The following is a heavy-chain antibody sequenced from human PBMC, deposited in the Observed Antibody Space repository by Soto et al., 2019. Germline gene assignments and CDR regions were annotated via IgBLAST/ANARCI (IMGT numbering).Heavy chain of an antibody. Sequence: PVKVSCKASGGTFSSYTISWVRQAPGQGLEWMGRIIPILGIANYAQKFQGRVTITADKSTSTAYMELSSLRSEDTAVYYCASGSGIAAAGFDYWGQGTLVTVSS. V-gene: IGHV1-69*02. J-gene: IGHJ4*02. CDR3: ASGSGIAAAGFDY. CDR2: IIPILGIA. D-gene: IGHD6-13*01. CDR1: GGTFSSYT.